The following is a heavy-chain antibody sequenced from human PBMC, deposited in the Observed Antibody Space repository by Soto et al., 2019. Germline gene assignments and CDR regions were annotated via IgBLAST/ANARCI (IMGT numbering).Heavy chain of an antibody. J-gene: IGHJ6*02. CDR2: IYYSGST. CDR1: GGSIRSGGYY. D-gene: IGHD2-2*01. CDR3: ARGVGYCSSTSCSYGYYYYYGMDV. Sequence: LSLTCTVSGGSIRSGGYYWSWMRQHPGKGLECIGYIYYSGSTYYNPSLKSRVTISVDTSKNQFSLKLSSVTAADTAVYYCARGVGYCSSTSCSYGYYYYYGMDVWGQGTTVTVSS. V-gene: IGHV4-31*03.